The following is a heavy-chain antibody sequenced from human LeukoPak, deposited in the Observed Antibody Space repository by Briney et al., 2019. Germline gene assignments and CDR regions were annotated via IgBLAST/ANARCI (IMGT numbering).Heavy chain of an antibody. CDR2: VYHTGST. Sequence: SETLSLTCIASGASVNEYYWSWIRQPPGKALEWIGYVYHTGSTTYNPSLKSRVTISVDTSKKEFSLKLTFVTAADTAIYYCARGVTFEYWGQGILVTVSS. CDR3: ARGVTFEY. V-gene: IGHV4-59*02. J-gene: IGHJ4*02. CDR1: GASVNEYY.